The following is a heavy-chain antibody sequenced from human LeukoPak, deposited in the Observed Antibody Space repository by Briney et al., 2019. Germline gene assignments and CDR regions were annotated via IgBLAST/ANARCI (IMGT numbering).Heavy chain of an antibody. V-gene: IGHV3-15*01. D-gene: IGHD6-19*01. CDR1: GFTFSNGW. Sequence: GGSLRLSCAASGFTFSNGWMSWVRRAPRKGLEWVAQIKTETDGGPTDYAAPVKGRFTISRDDSKNMLFLQMNSLRAEDTAVYYCAKDLAGSRWHLGYWGQGTLVTVSS. J-gene: IGHJ4*02. CDR3: AKDLAGSRWHLGY. CDR2: IKTETDGGPT.